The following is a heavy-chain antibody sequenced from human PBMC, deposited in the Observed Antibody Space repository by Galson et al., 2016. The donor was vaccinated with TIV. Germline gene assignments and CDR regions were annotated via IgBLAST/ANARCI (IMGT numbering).Heavy chain of an antibody. D-gene: IGHD2-15*01. J-gene: IGHJ5*01. V-gene: IGHV3-23*01. Sequence: SLRLSCAASGFTFSTYAMSWVRQAPGKGLEWVSAIIGTTGDTSYTDSVKGRFTISRDISKNTLFLQMNSLRAEDSAMYYCAKEKIGGGNNMVFDSWGQGTLVTVSS. CDR3: AKEKIGGGNNMVFDS. CDR2: IIGTTGDT. CDR1: GFTFSTYA.